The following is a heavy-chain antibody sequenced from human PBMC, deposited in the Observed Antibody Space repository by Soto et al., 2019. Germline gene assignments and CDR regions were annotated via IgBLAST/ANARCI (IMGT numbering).Heavy chain of an antibody. V-gene: IGHV1-69*13. D-gene: IGHD2-15*01. CDR1: GGTFSSYA. Sequence: SVKVSCKASGGTFSSYAISWVRQAPGQGLEWMGGIIPIFGTANYARKFQGRVTITADESTSTAYMELSSLRSEDTAVYYCARGRGQEYYYYGMDVWGQGTTVTVSS. CDR2: IIPIFGTA. J-gene: IGHJ6*02. CDR3: ARGRGQEYYYYGMDV.